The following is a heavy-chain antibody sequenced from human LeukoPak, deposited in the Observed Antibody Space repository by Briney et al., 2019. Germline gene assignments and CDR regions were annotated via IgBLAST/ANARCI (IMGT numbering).Heavy chain of an antibody. V-gene: IGHV1-2*02. CDR1: GYTFTGYY. J-gene: IGHJ3*02. D-gene: IGHD2-21*02. Sequence: AASVKVSCKASGYTFTGYYMHWVRQAPGQGLEWMGWINPNSGGTNYAQKFQGRVTMTRDTSISTAYMELSRLRSDDTAVYYCARVGSVVVTDDIDAFDIWGQGTMVTVSS. CDR3: ARVGSVVVTDDIDAFDI. CDR2: INPNSGGT.